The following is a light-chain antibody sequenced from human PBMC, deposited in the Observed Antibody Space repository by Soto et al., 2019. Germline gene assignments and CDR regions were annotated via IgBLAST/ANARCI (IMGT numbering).Light chain of an antibody. CDR2: EVS. CDR3: SSHTSSGTRV. V-gene: IGLV2-14*01. Sequence: QSVLTQPASVSGSPGQSITISCTGTSSDVGGYNYVSWYQQHPGKAPKLMIYEVSNRPSGVSNRFSGSKSGNTASLTISGLQAEDEADYYCSSHTSSGTRVFGTGTKVTVL. J-gene: IGLJ1*01. CDR1: SSDVGGYNY.